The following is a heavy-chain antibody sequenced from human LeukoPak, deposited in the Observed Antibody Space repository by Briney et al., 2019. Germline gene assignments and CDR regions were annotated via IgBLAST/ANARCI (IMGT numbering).Heavy chain of an antibody. CDR3: ARGVLGEWFDY. CDR1: GGSFSGYY. V-gene: IGHV4-34*01. CDR2: INHSGNT. D-gene: IGHD3-10*01. Sequence: SETLSLTCAVYGGSFSGYYWSWIRQPPGKGLEWIGEINHSGNTNYNPSLKSRVTISVDTSKNQSSLKLSSVTAADTAVYDCARGVLGEWFDYWGQGTLVTVSS. J-gene: IGHJ4*02.